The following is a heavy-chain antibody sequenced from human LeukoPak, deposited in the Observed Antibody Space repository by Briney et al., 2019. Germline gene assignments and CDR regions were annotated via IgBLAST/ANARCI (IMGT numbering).Heavy chain of an antibody. CDR2: IYSGGST. CDR3: ARESGPYGSGRGIFDY. V-gene: IGHV3-66*02. J-gene: IGHJ4*02. D-gene: IGHD3-10*01. CDR1: GFTFSSNY. Sequence: GGSLRLSCAASGFTFSSNYMSWVRQAPGKGLEGGSVIYSGGSTYYADSVKGRFTISRDNSKNTLYLQMNSLRAEDTAVYYCARESGPYGSGRGIFDYWGQGTLVTVSS.